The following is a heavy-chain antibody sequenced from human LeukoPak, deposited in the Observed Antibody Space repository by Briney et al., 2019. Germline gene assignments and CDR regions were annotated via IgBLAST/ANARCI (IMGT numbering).Heavy chain of an antibody. CDR2: ISYDGSNK. V-gene: IGHV3-30*18. D-gene: IGHD6-19*01. J-gene: IGHJ4*02. CDR3: AKDQGPGIAVAGLDY. CDR1: GFTFSSYG. Sequence: PGGSLRLSCAASGFTFSSYGMHWVRQAPGKGLEWVAVISYDGSNKYYADSVKGRFTISRDNSKNTLYLQMNSLRAEDTAVYYCAKDQGPGIAVAGLDYWGQGTLVTVSS.